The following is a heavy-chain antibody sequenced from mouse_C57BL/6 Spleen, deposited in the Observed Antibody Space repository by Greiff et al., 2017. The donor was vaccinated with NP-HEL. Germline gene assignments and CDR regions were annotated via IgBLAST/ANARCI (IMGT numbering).Heavy chain of an antibody. Sequence: EVQLQQSGPELVKPGASVKISCKASGYTFTDYYMNWVKQSHGKSLEWIGDINPNNGGTSYNQKFKGKATLTVDKSSSTAYMELRSLTSEDSAVYYCARHSSGYSYYFDYWGQGTTLTVSS. J-gene: IGHJ2*01. CDR1: GYTFTDYY. V-gene: IGHV1-26*01. CDR2: INPNNGGT. CDR3: ARHSSGYSYYFDY. D-gene: IGHD3-2*02.